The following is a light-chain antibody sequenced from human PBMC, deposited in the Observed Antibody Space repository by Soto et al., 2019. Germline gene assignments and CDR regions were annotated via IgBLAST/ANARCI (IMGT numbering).Light chain of an antibody. V-gene: IGLV2-14*01. Sequence: QSALTQPASVSGSPGQSITISCTGTSCDVGGYNYVSWYQQHPGKAPKLMIYEVSNRPSGVSNRFSGSKSGNTASLTISGLPAEDEADYYCSSYTSSSTRVFGGGTQLTVL. CDR2: EVS. J-gene: IGLJ3*02. CDR3: SSYTSSSTRV. CDR1: SCDVGGYNY.